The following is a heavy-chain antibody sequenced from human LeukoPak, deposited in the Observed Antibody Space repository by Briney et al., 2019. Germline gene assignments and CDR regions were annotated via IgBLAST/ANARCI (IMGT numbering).Heavy chain of an antibody. Sequence: GGSLRLSCAASGFPFSRHAMSWVRQPPGKGLEWVSAISNGETYYADSVRGRFAISRDDSKNTVYLQMNSLRDEDTALYYCVREAGYCASVCLKSNWFDPWGPGTLVTVSS. V-gene: IGHV3-23*01. CDR2: ISNGET. CDR1: GFPFSRHA. D-gene: IGHD2-21*02. CDR3: VREAGYCASVCLKSNWFDP. J-gene: IGHJ5*02.